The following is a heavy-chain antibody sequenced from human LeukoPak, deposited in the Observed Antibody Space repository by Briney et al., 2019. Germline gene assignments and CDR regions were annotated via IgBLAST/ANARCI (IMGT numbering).Heavy chain of an antibody. V-gene: IGHV3-23*01. CDR1: GFTFSNYG. CDR3: ARDFRLIRGVFDY. CDR2: ITGSGGST. D-gene: IGHD3-10*01. Sequence: GGSLRLSCAASGFTFSNYGLSWVRQAPGKGLEWVSGITGSGGSTYYADSVKGRFTISRDNSKNTLYLQMNSLRAEDTAVYYCARDFRLIRGVFDYWGQGTLVTVSS. J-gene: IGHJ4*02.